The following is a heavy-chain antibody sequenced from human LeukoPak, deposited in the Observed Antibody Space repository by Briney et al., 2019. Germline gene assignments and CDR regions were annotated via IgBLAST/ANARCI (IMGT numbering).Heavy chain of an antibody. Sequence: ASVKVSCKASGGTFSSYAISWVRQAPGQGLEWMGGIIPIFGTANYAQKFQGRVTITTDESTSTAYMELSSLRSEDMALYYCVKEIKVREFSTSGALEIWGQGTMVTVSS. D-gene: IGHD2-2*01. CDR2: IIPIFGTA. J-gene: IGHJ3*02. V-gene: IGHV1-69*05. CDR3: VKEIKVREFSTSGALEI. CDR1: GGTFSSYA.